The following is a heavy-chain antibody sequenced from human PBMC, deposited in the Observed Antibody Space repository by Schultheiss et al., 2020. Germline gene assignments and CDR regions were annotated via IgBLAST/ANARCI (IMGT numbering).Heavy chain of an antibody. V-gene: IGHV1-2*04. J-gene: IGHJ6*02. Sequence: ASVKVSCKASGYTFTGYYMHWVRQAPGQGLEWMGWINPNSGGTNYAQKFQGWVTMTRDTSISTAYMELSRLRSDDTAVYYCARDYYGSGSYSPRGNYYGMDVWGQGTTVNVS. CDR1: GYTFTGYY. CDR3: ARDYYGSGSYSPRGNYYGMDV. D-gene: IGHD3-10*01. CDR2: INPNSGGT.